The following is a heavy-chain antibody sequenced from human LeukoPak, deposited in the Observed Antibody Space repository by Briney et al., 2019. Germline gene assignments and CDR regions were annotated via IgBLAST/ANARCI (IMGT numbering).Heavy chain of an antibody. CDR2: ISYDGSNK. D-gene: IGHD6-19*01. Sequence: GRSLRLSCAASGFAFSSYGMHWVRQAPGKGLEWVAVISYDGSNKYYADSVKGRFTISRDNSKTTLYLQMNSLRAEDTAVYYCAKDSIAVAGPGYYWGQGTLVTVSS. J-gene: IGHJ4*02. CDR3: AKDSIAVAGPGYY. V-gene: IGHV3-30*18. CDR1: GFAFSSYG.